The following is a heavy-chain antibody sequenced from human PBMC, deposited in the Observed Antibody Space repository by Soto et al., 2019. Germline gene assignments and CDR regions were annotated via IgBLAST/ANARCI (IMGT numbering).Heavy chain of an antibody. CDR2: ISSSSSYI. Sequence: GSLRLSCAASGFTFSSYSMNWVRQAPGKGLEWVSSISSSSSYIYYADSVKGRFTISRDNAKNSLYLQMNSLSAEDTAVYYCARDRDVTIFGVVIPSGLDVWGKGT. CDR3: ARDRDVTIFGVVIPSGLDV. J-gene: IGHJ6*03. CDR1: GFTFSSYS. V-gene: IGHV3-21*01. D-gene: IGHD3-3*01.